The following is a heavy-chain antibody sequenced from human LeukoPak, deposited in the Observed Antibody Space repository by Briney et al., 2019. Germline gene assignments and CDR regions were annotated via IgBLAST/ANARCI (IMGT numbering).Heavy chain of an antibody. CDR2: IHHSGST. V-gene: IGHV4-38-2*02. Sequence: SETLSLTCTVSGYSINSGYYWGWIRQPPGKGLEWIGSIHHSGSTYYNPSLQSRVTISVDTSKNQFSLKLSSVTAADTAVYYCARDSATGNWFDPWGQGTLVTVSS. CDR1: GYSINSGYY. J-gene: IGHJ5*02. CDR3: ARDSATGNWFDP. D-gene: IGHD5-12*01.